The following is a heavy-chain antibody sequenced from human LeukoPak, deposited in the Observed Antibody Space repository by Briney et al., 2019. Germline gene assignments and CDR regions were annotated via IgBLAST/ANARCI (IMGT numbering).Heavy chain of an antibody. J-gene: IGHJ5*02. D-gene: IGHD6-19*01. CDR3: ARDGSGYSSGWYVVDNWFDP. Sequence: SETLSLTCTVSGGSISSSSYYWGWIRQPPGKGLEWIGSIYYSGSTNYNPSLKSRVTISVDTSKNQFSLKLSSVTAADTAVYYCARDGSGYSSGWYVVDNWFDPWGQGTLVTVSS. V-gene: IGHV4-39*07. CDR1: GGSISSSSYY. CDR2: IYYSGST.